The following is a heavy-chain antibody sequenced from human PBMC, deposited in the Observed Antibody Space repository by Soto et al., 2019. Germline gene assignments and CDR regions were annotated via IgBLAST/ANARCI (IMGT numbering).Heavy chain of an antibody. CDR2: IWYDGSNK. Sequence: GGSLRLSCAASGFTFSSYGMHWVRQAPGKGLEWVAVIWYDGSNKYYADSVKGRFTISRDNSKNTLYLQMNSLRAEDTAVYYWAREAELELPYFDYWGQGTLVTVSS. V-gene: IGHV3-33*01. D-gene: IGHD1-7*01. J-gene: IGHJ4*02. CDR1: GFTFSSYG. CDR3: AREAELELPYFDY.